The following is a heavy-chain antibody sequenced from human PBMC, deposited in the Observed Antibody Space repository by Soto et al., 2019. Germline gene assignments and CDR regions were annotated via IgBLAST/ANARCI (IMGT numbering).Heavy chain of an antibody. D-gene: IGHD6-6*01. CDR1: GGSFSGYY. J-gene: IGHJ4*02. CDR2: INHSGST. Sequence: SETLSLTCAVYGGSFSGYYWSWIRQPPGKGLEWIGEINHSGSTNYNPSLKSRFTISVDTSKNQFSLKLSSVTAADTAVYYCARGSPTGSIAARHFDYWGQGTLVTVSS. CDR3: ARGSPTGSIAARHFDY. V-gene: IGHV4-34*01.